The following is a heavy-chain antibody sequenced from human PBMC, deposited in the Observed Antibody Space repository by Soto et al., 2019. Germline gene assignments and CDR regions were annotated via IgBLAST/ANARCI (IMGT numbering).Heavy chain of an antibody. CDR3: ASLLGSGWYAHLYNWLDP. CDR1: GGSISSGGYY. J-gene: IGHJ5*02. Sequence: SETLSLTCTVSGGSISSGGYYWGWIRQPPGKGLEWIGSIYYSGSTYYNPSLKSRVTISVDKSKNQFSLKLSSVTAADTAVYYCASLLGSGWYAHLYNWLDPWGQGTLVTVSS. CDR2: IYYSGST. D-gene: IGHD6-19*01. V-gene: IGHV4-39*07.